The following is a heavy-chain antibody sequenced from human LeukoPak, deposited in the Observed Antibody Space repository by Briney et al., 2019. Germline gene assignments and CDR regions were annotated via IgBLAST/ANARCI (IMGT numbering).Heavy chain of an antibody. Sequence: ASVKVSCKISEYSLSDLSIHWVREAPGEGLEWMGGXXXENNKMVYSQRFQGRVTMTEDTSADTAYMELTGLRSEDTAMYFCATDRVYRSSGRSWGFFDYWGQGTLVIVSS. V-gene: IGHV1-24*01. J-gene: IGHJ4*02. CDR2: XXXENNKM. CDR1: EYSLSDLS. D-gene: IGHD6-19*01. CDR3: ATDRVYRSSGRSWGFFDY.